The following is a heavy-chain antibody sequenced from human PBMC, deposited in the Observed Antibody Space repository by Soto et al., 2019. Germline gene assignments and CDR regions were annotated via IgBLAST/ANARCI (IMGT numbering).Heavy chain of an antibody. CDR3: ARQEVEGSVVAATRFFDP. CDR1: GYSFTSYW. Sequence: GESLKISCKGSGYSFTSYWIGWVRQMPGKGLEWMGIIYPGDSDTRYSPSFQGQVTISADKSISTAYLQWSSLKASDTAMYYCARQEVEGSVVAATRFFDPWGQGTLVTVSS. V-gene: IGHV5-51*01. CDR2: IYPGDSDT. J-gene: IGHJ5*02. D-gene: IGHD2-15*01.